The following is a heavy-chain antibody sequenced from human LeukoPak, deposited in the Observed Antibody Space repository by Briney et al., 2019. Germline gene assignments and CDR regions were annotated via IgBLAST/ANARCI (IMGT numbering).Heavy chain of an antibody. CDR3: ARVRGRYYYERGLLGY. J-gene: IGHJ4*02. V-gene: IGHV1-2*02. CDR1: GYTLTELS. CDR2: INPNSGGT. D-gene: IGHD3-22*01. Sequence: ASVKVSCKVSGYTLTELSMHWVRQAPGQGLEWMGWINPNSGGTNYAQKFQGRVTMTRDTSISTAYMELSRLRSDDTAVYYCARVRGRYYYERGLLGYWGQGTLVTVSS.